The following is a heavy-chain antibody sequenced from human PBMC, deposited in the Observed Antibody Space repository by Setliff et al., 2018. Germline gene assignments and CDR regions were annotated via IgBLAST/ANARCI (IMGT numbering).Heavy chain of an antibody. CDR3: ATIGGYRISN. CDR2: ISSGTGTI. D-gene: IGHD1-26*01. CDR1: GFNFVAYS. Sequence: GGSLRLSCAASGFNFVAYSMNWVRQAPGKGLEWVSHISSGTGTIYYADSVKGRFTISRGNAKNSAYLQMSGLRADDTAVYYCATIGGYRISNWGQGTLVTVS. V-gene: IGHV3-48*01. J-gene: IGHJ4*02.